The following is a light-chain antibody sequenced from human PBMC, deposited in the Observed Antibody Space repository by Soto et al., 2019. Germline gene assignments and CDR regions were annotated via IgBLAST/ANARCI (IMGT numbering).Light chain of an antibody. CDR3: SSYAGSNNFGV. V-gene: IGLV2-8*01. Sequence: QSALTQPPSASGSPGQSVTISCTGTRSDVGGYNYVSWYQQHPGKAPRLMIYDVSKRPSGVPDRLSGSKSGNTASLTVSGLQAEDEADYYCSSYAGSNNFGVFGGGTKLTVL. CDR1: RSDVGGYNY. J-gene: IGLJ2*01. CDR2: DVS.